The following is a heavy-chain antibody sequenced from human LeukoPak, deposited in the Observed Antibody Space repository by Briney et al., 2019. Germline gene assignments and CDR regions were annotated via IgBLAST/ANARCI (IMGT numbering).Heavy chain of an antibody. CDR3: TTGNSYGHYYFDY. CDR2: IKSKTDGGTT. D-gene: IGHD5-18*01. J-gene: IGHJ4*02. CDR1: GFTFDDYG. V-gene: IGHV3-15*01. Sequence: PGGSLRLSCAASGFTFDDYGMSWVRQAPGKGLEWVGRIKSKTDGGTTDYAAPVKGRFTISRDDSKNTLYLQMNSLKTEDTAVYYCTTGNSYGHYYFDYWGQGTLVTVSS.